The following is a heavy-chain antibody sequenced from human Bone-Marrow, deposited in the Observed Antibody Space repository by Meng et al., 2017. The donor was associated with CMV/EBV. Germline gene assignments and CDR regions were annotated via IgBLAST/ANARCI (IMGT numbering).Heavy chain of an antibody. CDR1: GFSLITYGMR. D-gene: IGHD3-22*01. CDR3: ARILDRRGYLDD. V-gene: IGHV2-70D*14. Sequence: SGPTLVKPTHTLTLTCTFSGFSLITYGMRVGWIRQPPGKALEWLARIDWDDDIFYNTSLKTRLTISKDTSKNQVVLTMTNMDTVDTATYYCARILDRRGYLDDWGQGTTVTVSS. CDR2: IDWDDDI. J-gene: IGHJ6*02.